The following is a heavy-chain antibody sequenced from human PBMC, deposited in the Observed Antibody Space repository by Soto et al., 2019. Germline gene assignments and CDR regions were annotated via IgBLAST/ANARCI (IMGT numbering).Heavy chain of an antibody. D-gene: IGHD6-13*01. CDR3: ARESCSSTWSFQH. CDR2: IIPIFGTA. J-gene: IGHJ1*01. V-gene: IGHV1-69*06. Sequence: GASVKVSCKASGGTFSSYAISWVRQAPGQGLEWMGGIIPIFGTANYAQKFQGRVTITADKSTSTAYMELSSLRSEDTAVYYCARESCSSTWSFQHWGQGTLVTVSS. CDR1: GGTFSSYA.